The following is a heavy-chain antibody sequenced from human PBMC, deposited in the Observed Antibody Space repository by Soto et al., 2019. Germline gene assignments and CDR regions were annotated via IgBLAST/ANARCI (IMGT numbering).Heavy chain of an antibody. D-gene: IGHD2-2*01. J-gene: IGHJ4*02. CDR1: GFTVNSNY. V-gene: IGHV3-53*01. CDR3: AINLCSGSTCPTYFDY. Sequence: PGGSLRLSCEVSGFTVNSNYMSWVRRAPGKGLEWVSVIYSGGSTYYADSVKGRFTISRDKSKNTLYLQMNSLRAEDTAVYHCAINLCSGSTCPTYFDYWGQGTLVTVSS. CDR2: IYSGGST.